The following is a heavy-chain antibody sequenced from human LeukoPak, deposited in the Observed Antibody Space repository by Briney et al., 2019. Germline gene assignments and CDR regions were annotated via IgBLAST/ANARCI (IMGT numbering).Heavy chain of an antibody. CDR1: GYTFTGYY. J-gene: IGHJ1*01. CDR3: ARLDNGDYEAEYFQH. Sequence: GASVKVSCKASGYTFTGYYMHWVRQAPGQGLEWMGWINSNSGGTNYAQKFQGRVTMTRDTSISTAYMELSRLRSDDTAVYYCARLDNGDYEAEYFQHWGQGTLVTVSS. CDR2: INSNSGGT. V-gene: IGHV1-2*02. D-gene: IGHD4-17*01.